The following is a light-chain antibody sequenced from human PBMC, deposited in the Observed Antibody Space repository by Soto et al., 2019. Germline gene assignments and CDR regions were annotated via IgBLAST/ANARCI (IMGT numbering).Light chain of an antibody. J-gene: IGKJ1*01. CDR3: LQYSSHSWT. CDR1: RSISDW. V-gene: IGKV1-5*01. CDR2: DAS. Sequence: IHMTHSPSSLSPSFGEIVTITFRAMRSISDWLAWYQQKPGKAPELLIFDASNLKSGVSSRFSGSGSGTEFTLTISRLQPDDVATYYCLQYSSHSWTFGQGTKVDIK.